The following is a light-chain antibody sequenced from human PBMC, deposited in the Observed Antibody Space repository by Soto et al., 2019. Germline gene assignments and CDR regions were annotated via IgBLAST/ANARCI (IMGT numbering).Light chain of an antibody. Sequence: EIVLTQSPATLSLSPGERATLSCRASQSVSGYLAWYPQKPGQAPRLLIYDASNRATGIPARFSGSESGTDFTLTISGLWPDDFVVYYCQRRSNWLTFGGGTKVEIK. J-gene: IGKJ4*01. CDR3: QRRSNWLT. V-gene: IGKV3-11*01. CDR2: DAS. CDR1: QSVSGY.